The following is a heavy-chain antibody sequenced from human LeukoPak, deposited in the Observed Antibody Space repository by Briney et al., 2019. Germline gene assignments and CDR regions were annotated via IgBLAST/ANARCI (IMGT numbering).Heavy chain of an antibody. CDR2: LSPGGTNI. V-gene: IGHV3-30*18. CDR3: SKDFCSGAGSYSFVAPEY. J-gene: IGHJ4*02. CDR1: GYSLSRFN. Sequence: GGSLRFSCADSGYSLSRFNIHWIRPAPGKGLEWVALLSPGGTNIHYADSLKGRLTISRDHSKHTLYLHMDSLRVEDTAVYFCSKDFCSGAGSYSFVAPEYWGQGTLVTVSS. D-gene: IGHD3-10*01.